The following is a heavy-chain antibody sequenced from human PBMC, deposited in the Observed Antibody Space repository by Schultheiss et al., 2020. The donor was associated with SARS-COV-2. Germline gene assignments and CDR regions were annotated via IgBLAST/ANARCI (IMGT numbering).Heavy chain of an antibody. V-gene: IGHV4-39*01. D-gene: IGHD3-3*01. CDR2: IYYSGST. Sequence: SETLSLTCTVSGGSISSGGYYWSWIRQPPGKGLEWIGYIYYSGSTYYNPSLKSRVTISVDTSKNQFSLKLSSVTAADTAVYYCARKGLRPPQGMDVWGKGTTVTVSS. CDR1: GGSISSGGYY. J-gene: IGHJ6*04. CDR3: ARKGLRPPQGMDV.